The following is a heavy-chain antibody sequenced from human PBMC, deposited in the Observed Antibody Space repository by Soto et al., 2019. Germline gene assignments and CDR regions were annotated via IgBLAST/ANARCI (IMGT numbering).Heavy chain of an antibody. CDR2: ISSSSSAI. J-gene: IGHJ4*02. Sequence: GGSLRLSCAASGFTFSTYSMNWVRQAPGKGLEWVSYISSSSSAIYYAESVKGRFTISRDNAKNSLHLQMNSLRAEDTAVYYCTRDHPVDSPLIGPSHWGQGTLVTVSS. D-gene: IGHD3-9*01. CDR1: GFTFSTYS. V-gene: IGHV3-48*01. CDR3: TRDHPVDSPLIGPSH.